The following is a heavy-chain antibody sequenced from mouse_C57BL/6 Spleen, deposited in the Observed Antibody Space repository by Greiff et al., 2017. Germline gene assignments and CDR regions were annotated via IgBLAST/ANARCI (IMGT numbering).Heavy chain of an antibody. V-gene: IGHV1-80*01. CDR2: IYPGDGDT. CDR3: ARSPTVVANEFDY. Sequence: VQLQQSGAELVKPGASVKISCKASGYAFSSYWMNWVKQRPGKGLEWIGQIYPGDGDTNYNGKFKGQATLTADKSSSTAYMQLSSLTSEDSAVYFCARSPTVVANEFDYWGQGTTLTVSS. D-gene: IGHD1-1*01. CDR1: GYAFSSYW. J-gene: IGHJ2*01.